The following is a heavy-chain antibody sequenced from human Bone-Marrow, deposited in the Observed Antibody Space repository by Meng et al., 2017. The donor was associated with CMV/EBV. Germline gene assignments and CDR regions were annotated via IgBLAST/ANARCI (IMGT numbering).Heavy chain of an antibody. D-gene: IGHD3-10*01. J-gene: IGHJ4*02. CDR3: AKDLAKARGVCSY. V-gene: IGHV3-30*02. CDR1: GFTFSSYG. Sequence: LSLTCAASGFTFSSYGMHWVRQAPGKGLEWVAFIRYDGSNKYYADSVKGRFTISRDNSKNTLYLQMNSLRAEDTAVYYCAKDLAKARGVCSYWGQGTLVTVSS. CDR2: IRYDGSNK.